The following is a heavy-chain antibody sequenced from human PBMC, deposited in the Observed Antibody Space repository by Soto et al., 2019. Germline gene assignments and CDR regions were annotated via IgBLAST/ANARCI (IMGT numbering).Heavy chain of an antibody. Sequence: QVQLVQSGDEVKKPGASVKVSCKASGHIFVNYGIAWVRQAPGQGLEWMGWISPYTGNTHSATKVQGRLTMTTDTSTSTAYMDLGSLTSDDTAMYYCVMVDNYVTPTPQDVWGQGTTVTVSS. V-gene: IGHV1-18*01. J-gene: IGHJ6*02. D-gene: IGHD3-16*01. CDR3: VMVDNYVTPTPQDV. CDR1: GHIFVNYG. CDR2: ISPYTGNT.